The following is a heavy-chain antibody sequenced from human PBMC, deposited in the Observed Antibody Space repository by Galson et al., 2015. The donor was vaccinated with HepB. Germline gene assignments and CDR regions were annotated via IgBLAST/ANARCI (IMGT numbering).Heavy chain of an antibody. J-gene: IGHJ4*02. V-gene: IGHV3-7*01. CDR1: GFIFTTYW. Sequence: SLRLSCATSGFIFTTYWMTWVRQAPGKGLEWVANIKQDGSEKYYVDSVKGRFTISRDNAKNSLYLQMNSLRAEDTGLYYCARDLRGSGWYVDYWGQGTLVTVSS. D-gene: IGHD6-19*01. CDR2: IKQDGSEK. CDR3: ARDLRGSGWYVDY.